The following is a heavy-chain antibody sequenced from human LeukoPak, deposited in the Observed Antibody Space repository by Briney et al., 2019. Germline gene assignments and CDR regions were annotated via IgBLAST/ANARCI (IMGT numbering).Heavy chain of an antibody. CDR1: GYTFTGYY. D-gene: IGHD6-6*01. V-gene: IGHV1-2*02. CDR2: INPNSGGT. J-gene: IGHJ6*03. Sequence: ASVKVSCKASGYTFTGYYMHWVRQAPGQGLEWMGWINPNSGGTNYAQKFQGRVTMTRDTSISTAYMELSRLRSEDTAVYYCARDNSSSSWGPHYYYYMDVWGKGTTVTVSS. CDR3: ARDNSSSSWGPHYYYYMDV.